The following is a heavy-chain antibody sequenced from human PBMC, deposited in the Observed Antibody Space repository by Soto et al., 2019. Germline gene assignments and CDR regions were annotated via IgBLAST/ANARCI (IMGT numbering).Heavy chain of an antibody. J-gene: IGHJ4*02. V-gene: IGHV4-39*01. CDR2: MSYSRST. Sequence: SETLSLTCFVSGGSISSNNYYWGWIRQPPGKGLEWIGSMSYSRSTYYNPSLKSRVTISVDTSKNQFSLKLTSVTAADTAVYYCASHVRPTNWRGGYFVDWGQGPLVDVVS. CDR3: ASHVRPTNWRGGYFVD. CDR1: GGSISSNNYY. D-gene: IGHD1-1*01.